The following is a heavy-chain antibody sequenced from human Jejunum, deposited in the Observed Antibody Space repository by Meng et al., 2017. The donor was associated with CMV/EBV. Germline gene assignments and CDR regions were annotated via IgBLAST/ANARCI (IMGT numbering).Heavy chain of an antibody. CDR3: AGWRGFEWEMKGHWFDP. Sequence: EWVRQVTGKALEWVSSISTSGHNTFYADSVGGRFNIFRDNAKDSVSLQMSSLGVDDTGVYYCAGWRGFEWEMKGHWFDPWGQGTLVTVSS. D-gene: IGHD1-26*01. V-gene: IGHV3-21*01. CDR2: ISTSGHNT. J-gene: IGHJ5*02.